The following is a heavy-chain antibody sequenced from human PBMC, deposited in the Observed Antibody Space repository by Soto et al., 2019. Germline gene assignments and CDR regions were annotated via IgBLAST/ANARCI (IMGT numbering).Heavy chain of an antibody. CDR1: GYTFTFRY. CDR3: ARSPFAGSDAFDI. D-gene: IGHD1-1*01. Sequence: SVKVSCKASGYTFTFRYLHWVRQAPGQALEWMGWITPFKSDTDYAQKFQDRVTITRDRSVSTAYMELSNLRSDDTAMYYCARSPFAGSDAFDIWGQGTMVTVSS. V-gene: IGHV1-45*02. J-gene: IGHJ3*02. CDR2: ITPFKSDT.